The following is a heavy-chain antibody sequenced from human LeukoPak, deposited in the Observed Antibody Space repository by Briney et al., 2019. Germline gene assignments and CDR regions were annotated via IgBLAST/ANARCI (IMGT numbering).Heavy chain of an antibody. J-gene: IGHJ4*02. CDR3: AKDATPGNGIWDHFDS. CDR2: VGGGPDIP. Sequence: GGSLRLSCVTSGFSFNIYGMRWVRQAPGKGLGGVSSVGGGPDIPHADSVKGRFTGSRDDAKSTVYLQMNSLRVEDTAIYFCAKDATPGNGIWDHFDSWGQGTLVTVSS. V-gene: IGHV3-23*01. CDR1: GFSFNIYG. D-gene: IGHD1-26*01.